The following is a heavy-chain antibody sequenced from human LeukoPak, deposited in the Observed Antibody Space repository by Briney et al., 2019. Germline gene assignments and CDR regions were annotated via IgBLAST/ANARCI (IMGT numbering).Heavy chain of an antibody. Sequence: PSEPLSLTCTVSGGSISSYYWSWIRQPPGEGLEWIGYIYYSGSTNYNPSLKSRVTISVDTSKSQFSLKLSSLTAADTAVYYCARYSSSWYDYWGQGTLVTVSS. CDR3: ARYSSSWYDY. CDR1: GGSISSYY. J-gene: IGHJ4*02. D-gene: IGHD6-13*01. V-gene: IGHV4-59*08. CDR2: IYYSGST.